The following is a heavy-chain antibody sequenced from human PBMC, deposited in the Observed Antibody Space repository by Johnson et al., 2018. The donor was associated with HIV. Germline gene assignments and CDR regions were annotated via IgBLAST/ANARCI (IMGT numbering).Heavy chain of an antibody. CDR1: GFNFTNYG. D-gene: IGHD5-18*01. J-gene: IGHJ3*02. Sequence: QVQLVESGGGVVQPGRSLKLSCVASGFNFTNYGMHWVRQAPGKGLEWVAFIRYDGSNKYYADSVKGRFTISRDNSKNTLYLQMNSLRVEDTAVYYCAKAYTYGAFDIWDQGTMVTVSS. CDR2: IRYDGSNK. V-gene: IGHV3-30*02. CDR3: AKAYTYGAFDI.